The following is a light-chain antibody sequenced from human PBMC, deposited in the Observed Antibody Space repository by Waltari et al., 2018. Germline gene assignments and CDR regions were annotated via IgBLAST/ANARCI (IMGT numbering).Light chain of an antibody. CDR2: EDI. CDR1: PFPKNY. Sequence: SYELTQPSSVSASPGPPARTTCSGDPFPKNYHYGYQQKSGQAPVLVIYEDIKRPSGIPERLSGSSSGTMATLTISGAQVEDEADYYCFSIDSSGNYRVFGGGTKLTVL. V-gene: IGLV3-10*01. J-gene: IGLJ3*02. CDR3: FSIDSSGNYRV.